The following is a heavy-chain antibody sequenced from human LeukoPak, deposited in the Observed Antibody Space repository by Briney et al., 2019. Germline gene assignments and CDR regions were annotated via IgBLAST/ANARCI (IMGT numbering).Heavy chain of an antibody. V-gene: IGHV3-9*01. CDR1: GFTFDDYA. J-gene: IGHJ1*01. CDR3: ARDRLLYYYDSGPTGHFQH. D-gene: IGHD3-22*01. CDR2: LSWNSGNI. Sequence: GRSLRLSCAASGFTFDDYAMHWVRQAPGKGLEWVSGLSWNSGNIGCADSVKGRFTISRDNAKNSLYLQMSSLRADDTAVYYCARDRLLYYYDSGPTGHFQHWGQGTLVTV.